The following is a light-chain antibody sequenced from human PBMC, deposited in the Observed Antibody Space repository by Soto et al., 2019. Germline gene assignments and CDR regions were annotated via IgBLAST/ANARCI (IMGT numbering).Light chain of an antibody. CDR3: QQRRNWWT. CDR2: DAS. CDR1: QSVSDY. V-gene: IGKV3-11*01. Sequence: EILMTQSPATLSVSPGERATLSCRASQSVSDYLAWYQQKPGQAPRLLIYDASNRVTGIPARFSGSGSGTDFTLTISSLEPEDFAVYYCQQRRNWWTFGQGTK. J-gene: IGKJ1*01.